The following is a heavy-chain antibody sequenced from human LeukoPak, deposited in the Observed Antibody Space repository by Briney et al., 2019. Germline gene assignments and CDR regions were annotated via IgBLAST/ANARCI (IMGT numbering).Heavy chain of an antibody. V-gene: IGHV1-18*01. CDR2: ISAYNGNT. J-gene: IGHJ3*02. CDR1: GHTFTSYG. D-gene: IGHD3-22*01. CDR3: ASYGGDSSMDQGLQAAFDI. Sequence: ASVKVSCKASGHTFTSYGISWVRQAPGQGLEWMGWISAYNGNTNYAQKFQGRVTMTRDMSTSTVYMELSSLRSEDTAVYYCASYGGDSSMDQGLQAAFDIWGQGTMVTVSS.